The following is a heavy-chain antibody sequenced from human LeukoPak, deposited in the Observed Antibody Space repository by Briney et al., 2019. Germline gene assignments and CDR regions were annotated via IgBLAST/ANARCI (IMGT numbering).Heavy chain of an antibody. J-gene: IGHJ3*02. CDR3: ARFPSSMVRGVKDAFDI. V-gene: IGHV1-8*01. D-gene: IGHD3-10*01. Sequence: ASVKVSCKASGYTFTSYDINWVRQATGQGLEWMGWMNPNSGNTGYAQKFQGRVTMTRNTSISTAYMELSSLRSEDTAVYYCARFPSSMVRGVKDAFDIWGQGTMVTVSS. CDR1: GYTFTSYD. CDR2: MNPNSGNT.